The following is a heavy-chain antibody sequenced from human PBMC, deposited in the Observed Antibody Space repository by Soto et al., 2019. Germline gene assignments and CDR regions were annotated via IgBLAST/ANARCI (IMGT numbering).Heavy chain of an antibody. Sequence: QVQLVESGGGVVQPGRSLRLSCAASGFTFSSYGMHWVRQAPGKGLEWVAVIWYDGSNKYYADSVKGRFTISRDNSNNTLYLQMNSLRAEDTAVYYCARGNYYDSSGYYVVFDYWGQGTLVTVSS. CDR2: IWYDGSNK. CDR1: GFTFSSYG. D-gene: IGHD3-22*01. V-gene: IGHV3-33*01. J-gene: IGHJ4*02. CDR3: ARGNYYDSSGYYVVFDY.